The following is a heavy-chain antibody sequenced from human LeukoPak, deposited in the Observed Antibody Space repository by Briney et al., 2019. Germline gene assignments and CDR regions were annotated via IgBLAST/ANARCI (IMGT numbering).Heavy chain of an antibody. V-gene: IGHV3-30*02. CDR1: GFTFSSYG. CDR3: TKDLGF. Sequence: GGSLRLSCAASGFTFSSYGMHWVRQAPGKGLELVAFIRYDGSNKCYADSVKGRFTISRDNSKNTLYLQMNSLRAEDTAVYSCTKDLGFWGQGTLVTVSS. CDR2: IRYDGSNK. D-gene: IGHD3-10*01. J-gene: IGHJ4*02.